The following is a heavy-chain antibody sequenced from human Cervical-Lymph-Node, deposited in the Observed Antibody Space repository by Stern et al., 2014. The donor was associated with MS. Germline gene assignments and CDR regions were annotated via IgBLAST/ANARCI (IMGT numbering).Heavy chain of an antibody. CDR3: ATHRGRVTYYYGMDV. Sequence: VQLVESGAEVKKPGASVKVSCKVSGETLSEISMHWVRQAPGKGLEWMGGFDPQHGETLYAQKFQGLVTRAEDRSTDTAYMELSSLRSEDTAMYYCATHRGRVTYYYGMDVWGQGTTFTVSS. D-gene: IGHD2-21*02. J-gene: IGHJ6*02. CDR1: GETLSEIS. CDR2: FDPQHGET. V-gene: IGHV1-24*01.